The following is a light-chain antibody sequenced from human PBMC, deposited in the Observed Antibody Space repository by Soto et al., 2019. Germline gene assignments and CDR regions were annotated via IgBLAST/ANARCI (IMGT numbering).Light chain of an antibody. CDR1: QGISSY. CDR3: QQGNTFTLT. Sequence: AIRMTQSPSSLSASTGDRVTITCRASQGISSYLAWYQQKPGKDPKLLIYAASSLQSGVPSRFSGSGSGTDFNLTISRLQTEDFATYDCQQGNTFTLTVGGGTKVEIK. V-gene: IGKV1-8*01. J-gene: IGKJ4*01. CDR2: AAS.